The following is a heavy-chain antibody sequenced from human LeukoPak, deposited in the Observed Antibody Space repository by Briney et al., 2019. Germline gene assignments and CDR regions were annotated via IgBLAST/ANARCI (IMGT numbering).Heavy chain of an antibody. CDR2: VSYSGTT. D-gene: IGHD6-6*01. CDR1: GGSINSYY. J-gene: IGHJ3*02. V-gene: IGHV4-59*08. Sequence: SETLSLTCSVSGGSINSYYWSWIRQAPGKGLVWSGFVSYSGTTNYKPSLQSRVTISVDTSTNRSSLRLTSLTATDTAVYFCVRHPSSGRPAFDIWGQGTTVTVSS. CDR3: VRHPSSGRPAFDI.